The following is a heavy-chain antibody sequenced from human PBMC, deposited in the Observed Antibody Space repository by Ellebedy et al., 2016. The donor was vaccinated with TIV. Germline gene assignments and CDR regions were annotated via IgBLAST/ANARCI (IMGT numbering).Heavy chain of an antibody. Sequence: MPSETLSLTCTVSGGSISSGDNYWTWIRQPPGKGLEWVGHIYHSGRTYYNSSLTSRVNISLDTSKNQLSLKLNSVTAADTAVYHCARASLYNWNYYFDSWGLGTLVTVSS. V-gene: IGHV4-30-4*01. CDR3: ARASLYNWNYYFDS. CDR1: GGSISSGDNY. D-gene: IGHD1-1*01. J-gene: IGHJ4*02. CDR2: IYHSGRT.